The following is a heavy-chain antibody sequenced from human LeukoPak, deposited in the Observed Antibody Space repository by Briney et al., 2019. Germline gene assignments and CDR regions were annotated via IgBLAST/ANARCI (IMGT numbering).Heavy chain of an antibody. CDR2: FYYSGST. Sequence: SETLSLTCAVYGGSFSGYSWSWIRQPPGKGLEWIGYFYYSGSTYYNPSLKSRVTISLDTSKNQLSLKLSSVTAADTAVYYCARRAGGYSHPYDYWGQGILVTVSS. D-gene: IGHD4-23*01. CDR1: GGSFSGYS. V-gene: IGHV4-59*12. J-gene: IGHJ4*02. CDR3: ARRAGGYSHPYDY.